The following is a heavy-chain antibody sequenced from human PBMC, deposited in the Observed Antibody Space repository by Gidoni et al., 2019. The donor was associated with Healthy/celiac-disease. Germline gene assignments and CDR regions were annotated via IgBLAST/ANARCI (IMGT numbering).Heavy chain of an antibody. Sequence: QVQLQQWGAGLLKPSETLSLTCAVYGGSFSGYYWSWIRQPPGKGLEWIGEINHSGSTNYNPSLKSRVTISVDTSKNRFSLKLSSVTAADTAVYYCARGRRGIIGWGGRAPFDYWGQGTLVTVSS. J-gene: IGHJ4*02. D-gene: IGHD3-16*01. CDR2: INHSGST. V-gene: IGHV4-34*01. CDR1: GGSFSGYY. CDR3: ARGRRGIIGWGGRAPFDY.